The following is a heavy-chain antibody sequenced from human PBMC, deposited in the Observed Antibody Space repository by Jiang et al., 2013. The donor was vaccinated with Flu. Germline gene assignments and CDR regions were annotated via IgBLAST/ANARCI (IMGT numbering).Heavy chain of an antibody. Sequence: VQLLESGGGLVKPGGSLRLSCAASGFTFSDYSMNWVRQAPGKGLEWVSSISSGSSYIYYADSVKGRFTISRDNAKNSLYLQMNSLRAEDTAVYYCARDKSAGFDYWGQGTLVTVSS. CDR2: ISSGSSYI. J-gene: IGHJ4*02. CDR3: ARDKSAGFDY. CDR1: GFTFSDYS. V-gene: IGHV3-21*01.